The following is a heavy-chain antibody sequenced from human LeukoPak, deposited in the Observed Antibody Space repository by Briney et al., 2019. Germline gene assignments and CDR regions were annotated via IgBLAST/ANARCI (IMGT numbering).Heavy chain of an antibody. V-gene: IGHV3-23*01. J-gene: IGHJ3*01. CDR3: AKDLGQRWLQSDAFDF. CDR1: GFNFAGYT. Sequence: GGSLRLSCAASGFNFAGYTMNWVRQAPEKGLEWVSGIGASGGSTFYADSVKGRFIISRDNSKSTVDLQINSLRADDTALYYCAKDLGQRWLQSDAFDFWGQGTMVTVSS. CDR2: IGASGGST. D-gene: IGHD6-19*01.